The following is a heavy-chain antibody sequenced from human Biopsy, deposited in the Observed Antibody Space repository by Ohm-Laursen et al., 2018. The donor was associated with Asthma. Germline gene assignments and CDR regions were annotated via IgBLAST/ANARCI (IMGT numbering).Heavy chain of an antibody. Sequence: PGTLSLTCAVSGDSISSNSWWTWVRQSPGRGLEWIGEIYYSGSTYYNPSLKSRVSISLDTSKNQFSPSLTSVTAADTAVYYCARTTYGDDGFDPWGQGTLVTVSS. J-gene: IGHJ5*02. CDR3: ARTTYGDDGFDP. V-gene: IGHV4-4*03. CDR2: IYYSGST. CDR1: GDSISSNSW. D-gene: IGHD4-17*01.